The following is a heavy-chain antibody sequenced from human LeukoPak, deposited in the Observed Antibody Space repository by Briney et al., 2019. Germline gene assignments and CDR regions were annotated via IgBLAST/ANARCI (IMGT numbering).Heavy chain of an antibody. D-gene: IGHD5-18*01. CDR3: VRRRRQHPYYFDF. J-gene: IGHJ4*02. V-gene: IGHV4-30-4*01. CDR1: GGSISSGDYY. Sequence: SETLSLTCTVSGGSISSGDYYWSWIRRPPGEGLEWIGHIYYSGSTYYNPSLKSRVTISIDTSKNQFSLHLSSVTAADTAVYCCVRRRRQHPYYFDFWGQGTLVTVSS. CDR2: IYYSGST.